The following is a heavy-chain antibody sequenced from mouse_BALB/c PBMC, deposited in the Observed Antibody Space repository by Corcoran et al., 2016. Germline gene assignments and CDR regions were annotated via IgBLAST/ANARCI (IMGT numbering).Heavy chain of an antibody. CDR3: ASREYYFDY. J-gene: IGHJ2*01. Sequence: QVQLQQSAAELARPGASVKMSCKASGYTFTSYTMHWVKQRPGQGLEWIGYINPSSGHTEYNQKFKDKTTLTADKSSSTAYMQLSSLTSEDSAVYYCASREYYFDYWGQGTTLTVSS. CDR1: GYTFTSYT. V-gene: IGHV1-4*02. CDR2: INPSSGHT.